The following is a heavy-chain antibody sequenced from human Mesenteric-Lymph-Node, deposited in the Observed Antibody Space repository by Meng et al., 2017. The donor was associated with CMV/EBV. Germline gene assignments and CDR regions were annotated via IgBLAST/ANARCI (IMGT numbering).Heavy chain of an antibody. V-gene: IGHV4-39*07. Sequence: GSLRLSCTVSGGSISSSSYYWGWIRQPPGKGLEWIGSIYYSGSTYYNPSLKSRVTISVDTSKNQFSLKLSSVTAADTAVYYCARGRDSGSYYRTSSYYFDYWGQGTLVTVSS. CDR2: IYYSGST. J-gene: IGHJ4*02. CDR1: GGSISSSSYY. CDR3: ARGRDSGSYYRTSSYYFDY. D-gene: IGHD1-26*01.